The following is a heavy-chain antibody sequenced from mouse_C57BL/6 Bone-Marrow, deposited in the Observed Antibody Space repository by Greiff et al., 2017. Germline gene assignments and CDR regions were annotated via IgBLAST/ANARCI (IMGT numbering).Heavy chain of an antibody. CDR1: GYTFTDYN. Sequence: EVQLQQSGPELVKPGASVKMSCKASGYTFTDYNMHWVKQSQGKSLEWIGYINPTNGGTSYNQKVKGKATLTVNKSSSTAYMELRSLTSEDSAVYYCANDLLWLRRYYYAMDYWGQGTSVTVSS. V-gene: IGHV1-22*01. J-gene: IGHJ4*01. CDR3: ANDLLWLRRYYYAMDY. D-gene: IGHD2-2*01. CDR2: INPTNGGT.